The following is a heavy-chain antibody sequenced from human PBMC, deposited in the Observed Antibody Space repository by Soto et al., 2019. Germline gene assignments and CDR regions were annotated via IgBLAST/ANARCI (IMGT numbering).Heavy chain of an antibody. V-gene: IGHV1-46*01. CDR1: GYTFTSYY. CDR3: ARTFASYGQPIDI. J-gene: IGHJ3*02. CDR2: INPSGGST. Sequence: ASVKVSCKASGYTFTSYYMHWARQAPGQGLEWMGIINPSGGSTSYAQKFQGRVTMTRDTSTSTVYMELSSLRSEDTAVYYCARTFASYGQPIDIWGQGTMVTVSS. D-gene: IGHD5-18*01.